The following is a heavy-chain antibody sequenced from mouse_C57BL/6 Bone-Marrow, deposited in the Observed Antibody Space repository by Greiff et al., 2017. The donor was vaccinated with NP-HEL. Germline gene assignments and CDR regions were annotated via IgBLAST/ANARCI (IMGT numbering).Heavy chain of an antibody. J-gene: IGHJ2*01. Sequence: EVQLVESGGDLVKPGGSLKLSCAASGFTFSSYGMSWVRQTPDKRLEWVATISSGGSYTYYPDSVKGRFTISRDNAKNTLYLQMSSLKSEDTAMYYCARMGSSYYLDYWGQGTTLTVSS. D-gene: IGHD1-1*01. V-gene: IGHV5-6*01. CDR3: ARMGSSYYLDY. CDR1: GFTFSSYG. CDR2: ISSGGSYT.